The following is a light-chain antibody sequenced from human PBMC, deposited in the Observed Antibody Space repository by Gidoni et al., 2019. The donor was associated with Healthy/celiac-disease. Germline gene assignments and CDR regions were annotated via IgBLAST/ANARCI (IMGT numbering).Light chain of an antibody. J-gene: IGKJ4*02. CDR1: QSVSSY. V-gene: IGKV3-11*01. Sequence: EIVLTQSPVTLSLSPGEIATLSCRASQSVSSYLAWYQQKPGQAPRLLIYDASNRATGIPARFRGSGYGTDFTLTISSLEPEDIADYYGQQGSNGPRRALTFGGGTKVEIK. CDR3: QQGSNGPRRALT. CDR2: DAS.